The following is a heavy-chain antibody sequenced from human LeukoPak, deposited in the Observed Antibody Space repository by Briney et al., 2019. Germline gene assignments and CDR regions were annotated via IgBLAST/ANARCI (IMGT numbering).Heavy chain of an antibody. J-gene: IGHJ4*02. CDR2: ISHTGSA. V-gene: IGHV4-4*02. CDR3: ARHYDFWSGYNY. Sequence: SETLSLTCAVSGASINSNYWWSWVRQSPGKGLEWIGEISHTGSAHYNPSLESRVTILRDKSKNQFSLTLRSVTTADTAVYYCARHYDFWSGYNYWGQGTLVTVAS. D-gene: IGHD3-3*01. CDR1: GASINSNYW.